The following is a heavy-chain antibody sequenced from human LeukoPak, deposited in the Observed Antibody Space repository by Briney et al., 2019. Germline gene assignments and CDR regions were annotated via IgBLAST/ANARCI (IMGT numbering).Heavy chain of an antibody. CDR2: ISAYNGNT. V-gene: IGHV1-18*01. CDR1: GYTFTSYG. CDR3: ARALELQDY. J-gene: IGHJ4*02. D-gene: IGHD1-7*01. Sequence: GASVKVSCKASGYTFTSYGISWVRQAPGQGLEWMGWISAYNGNTNYAQKLQGRVTITTDESTSTAYMELSSLRSEDTAVYYCARALELQDYWGQGTLVTVSS.